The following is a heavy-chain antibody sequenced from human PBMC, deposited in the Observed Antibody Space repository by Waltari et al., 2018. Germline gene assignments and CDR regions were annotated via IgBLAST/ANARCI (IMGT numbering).Heavy chain of an antibody. CDR1: GYTFTCGG. V-gene: IGHV1-18*01. CDR2: TSAHNDDT. D-gene: IGHD4-4*01. Sequence: QVQLVQPGGEVKHPGASVPVYCKTSGYTFTCGGNSWVRKAPGQGLEWMGWTSAHNDDTNYVEKFQGRVTMTTDTSTNTAYLELRSLRSDDTAVYYCARDYFSDYVFDYWGQGTLVIVSS. J-gene: IGHJ4*02. CDR3: ARDYFSDYVFDY.